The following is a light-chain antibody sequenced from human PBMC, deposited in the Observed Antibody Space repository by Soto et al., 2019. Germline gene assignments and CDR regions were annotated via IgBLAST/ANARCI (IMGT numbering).Light chain of an antibody. CDR1: QRISSSY. J-gene: IGKJ2*01. CDR3: QQYGSSPPYT. CDR2: GTS. Sequence: EIVLTQSPDTLSLSPGERVTLSCRASQRISSSYFAWYQQRPGQAPRLLIYGTSSRATGIPDRFNGTGSGTDCTLTIGRLEPEDFAVYYCQQYGSSPPYTFGQGTKLEIK. V-gene: IGKV3-20*01.